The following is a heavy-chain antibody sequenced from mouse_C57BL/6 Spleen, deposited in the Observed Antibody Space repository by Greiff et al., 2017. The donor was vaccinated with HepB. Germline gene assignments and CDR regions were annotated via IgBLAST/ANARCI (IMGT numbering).Heavy chain of an antibody. Sequence: QVHVKQSGAELARPGASVKMSCKASGYTFTSYTMHWVKQRPGQGLEWIGYINPSSGYTKYNQKFKDKATLTADKSSSTAYMQLSSLTSEDSAVYYCARVGFDYDGYYAMDYWGQGTSVTVSS. V-gene: IGHV1-4*01. J-gene: IGHJ4*01. CDR2: INPSSGYT. D-gene: IGHD2-4*01. CDR3: ARVGFDYDGYYAMDY. CDR1: GYTFTSYT.